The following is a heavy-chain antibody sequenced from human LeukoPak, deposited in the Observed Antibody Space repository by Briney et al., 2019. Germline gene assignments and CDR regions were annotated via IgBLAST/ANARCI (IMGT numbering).Heavy chain of an antibody. CDR3: ARDRHVPGLYFYYMDV. V-gene: IGHV3-23*01. Sequence: GGSLRLSCAASGFTFSSYAMSWVRQAPGKGLEWVSAISGSGGSTYYADSVKGRFTISRDNAKNSLYLQMNSLRPEDTAVYFCARDRHVPGLYFYYMDVWGKGTAVTVSS. D-gene: IGHD6-6*01. CDR1: GFTFSSYA. J-gene: IGHJ6*03. CDR2: ISGSGGST.